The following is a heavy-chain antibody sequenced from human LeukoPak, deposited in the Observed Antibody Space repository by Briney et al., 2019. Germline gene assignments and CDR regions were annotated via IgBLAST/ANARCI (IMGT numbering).Heavy chain of an antibody. CDR3: AKDWMSSVAGVFDY. D-gene: IGHD6-19*01. V-gene: IGHV3-33*06. J-gene: IGHJ4*02. Sequence: GRSLRLSCAASGFTFSSYGMHWVRQAPGKGLEWGAVIWYDGSNKYYADSVKGRCTISRDNSKNTLYLQMNSLRAEDTAVYYCAKDWMSSVAGVFDYWGQGTLVTVSS. CDR1: GFTFSSYG. CDR2: IWYDGSNK.